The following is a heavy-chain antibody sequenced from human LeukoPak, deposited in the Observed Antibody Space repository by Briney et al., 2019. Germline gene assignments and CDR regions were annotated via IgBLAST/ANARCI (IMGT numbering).Heavy chain of an antibody. Sequence: ASVTVSCTASGGTFSSYAISWVRQAPGQGLEWMGGIIPIFGTANYAQKFQGRVTITADKSTSTAYMELSSLRSEDTAVYYCAREGAYGNFDYWGQGTPVTVSS. CDR3: AREGAYGNFDY. V-gene: IGHV1-69*06. CDR1: GGTFSSYA. D-gene: IGHD3-10*01. CDR2: IIPIFGTA. J-gene: IGHJ4*02.